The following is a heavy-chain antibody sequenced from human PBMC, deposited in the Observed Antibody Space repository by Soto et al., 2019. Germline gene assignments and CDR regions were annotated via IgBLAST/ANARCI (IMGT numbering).Heavy chain of an antibody. D-gene: IGHD2-8*02. CDR2: IFNDAGNE. CDR1: GFTFKDCA. J-gene: IGHJ3*01. Sequence: VQLVASGGDVVQPGRSLRLSCAASGFTFKDCAMHWVRQAPGKGLEWVSIIFNDAGNEYYTESVKGRFTISRDNSKNTLYLQMNSLRDEDTAVYYCAKEKGTGRAPNGAYDVWGRGTRVTVSS. V-gene: IGHV3-33*06. CDR3: AKEKGTGRAPNGAYDV.